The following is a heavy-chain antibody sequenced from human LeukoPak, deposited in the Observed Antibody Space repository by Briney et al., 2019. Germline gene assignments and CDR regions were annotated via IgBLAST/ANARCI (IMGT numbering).Heavy chain of an antibody. CDR2: IYYSGST. D-gene: IGHD2-21*02. Sequence: PSETLSLTCTVSGDSISSNIYYWGWIRQPPGKGLEWIGYIYYSGSTNYNPSLKSRVTISVDTSKNQFSLKLSSVTAADTAVYYCARDIQTAYCGGDCYSLDYWGQGTLVTVSS. V-gene: IGHV4-61*05. CDR3: ARDIQTAYCGGDCYSLDY. J-gene: IGHJ4*02. CDR1: GDSISSNIYY.